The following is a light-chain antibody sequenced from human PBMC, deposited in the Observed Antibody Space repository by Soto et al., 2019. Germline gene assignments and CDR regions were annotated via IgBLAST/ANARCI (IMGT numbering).Light chain of an antibody. CDR2: RND. Sequence: QSVLTQPPSASGTPGQRVTISCSGSSSNLGGNYVYWYQQLPGTAPKLLIYRNDQRPSGVPDRFSGSKSGTSASLAISGLRSEDEADYYCAAWDDSLSGLFGGVTKLTVL. J-gene: IGLJ2*01. CDR3: AAWDDSLSGL. CDR1: SSNLGGNY. V-gene: IGLV1-47*01.